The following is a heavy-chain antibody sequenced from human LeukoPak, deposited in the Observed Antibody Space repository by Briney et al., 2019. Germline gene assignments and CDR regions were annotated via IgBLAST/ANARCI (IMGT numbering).Heavy chain of an antibody. D-gene: IGHD3-16*02. J-gene: IGHJ4*02. V-gene: IGHV3-21*01. CDR2: ISSDSSYI. CDR1: GFTFSSYS. Sequence: PGGSLRLSCAASGFTFSSYSMNWIRQAPGKGLEWVSSISSDSSYIYYADSLEGRFTISRDNAKNSLYLQMNSLSTEDTAVYYCARDFRRISEYWGQGTLVTVSS. CDR3: ARDFRRISEY.